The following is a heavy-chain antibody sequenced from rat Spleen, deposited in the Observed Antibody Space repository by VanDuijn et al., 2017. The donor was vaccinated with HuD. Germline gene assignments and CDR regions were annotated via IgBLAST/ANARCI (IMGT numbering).Heavy chain of an antibody. CDR1: GFTFSNYG. V-gene: IGHV5-29*01. J-gene: IGHJ2*01. CDR3: SPLDY. Sequence: EVQLVESGGGLVQPGRSMKLSCAASGFTFSNYGMAWVRQAPKKGLEWVAYVSYDGGSVYYRDSVRGRFTISRDKAKSNLYLQMDSLRSEDTATYYCSPLDYWGQGVMVTVSS. CDR2: VSYDGGSV.